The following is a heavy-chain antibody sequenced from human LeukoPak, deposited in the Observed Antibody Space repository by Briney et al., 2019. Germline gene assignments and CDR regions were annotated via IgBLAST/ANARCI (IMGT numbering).Heavy chain of an antibody. Sequence: PGGSLRLSCAASGFTFSSYAMHWVRQAPGKGLEWVAVISYDRSNKYYADSVKGRFTISRDNSKNTLYLQMNSLRAEDTAVYYCAGELDYYGMDVWGQGTTVTVSS. J-gene: IGHJ6*02. V-gene: IGHV3-30-3*01. CDR2: ISYDRSNK. CDR1: GFTFSSYA. CDR3: AGELDYYGMDV. D-gene: IGHD1-1*01.